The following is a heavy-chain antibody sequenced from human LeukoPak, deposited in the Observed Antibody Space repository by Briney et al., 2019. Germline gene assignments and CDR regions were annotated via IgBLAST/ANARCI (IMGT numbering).Heavy chain of an antibody. V-gene: IGHV1-2*02. CDR1: GYTFTGYY. Sequence: ASVKVSCKASGYTFTGYYMHWVRQAPGQGLEWMGWINPNSGGTNYAQKFQGRVTMTRDTSISTAYMELSRLRSDDTAVYYCARDLRGYSGYADYYFDYRGQGTLVTVSS. J-gene: IGHJ4*02. D-gene: IGHD5-12*01. CDR3: ARDLRGYSGYADYYFDY. CDR2: INPNSGGT.